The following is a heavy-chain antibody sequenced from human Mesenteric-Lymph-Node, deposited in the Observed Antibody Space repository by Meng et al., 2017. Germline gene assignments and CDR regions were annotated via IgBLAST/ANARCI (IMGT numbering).Heavy chain of an antibody. J-gene: IGHJ6*02. CDR3: ARSHGSGSLAAFHI. CDR2: ISYDGSKK. Sequence: GESLKISCAASGFTFSTSAMHWVRQAPGKGLEWVAVISYDGSKKYHADSVKGRFTISRDNAKNSLYLQMNSLRAEDTAIYYCARSHGSGSLAAFHIWGQGTRVTVSS. D-gene: IGHD3-10*01. CDR1: GFTFSTSA. V-gene: IGHV3-30*07.